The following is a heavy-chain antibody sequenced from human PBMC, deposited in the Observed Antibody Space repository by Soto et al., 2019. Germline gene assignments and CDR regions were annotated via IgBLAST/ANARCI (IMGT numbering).Heavy chain of an antibody. CDR2: IYSGGST. CDR3: AAEYPVVPAAISDYYYYYGMDV. V-gene: IGHV3-53*04. CDR1: GFTVSSNY. Sequence: GGSLRLSCAASGFTVSSNYMSWVRQAPGKGLEWVSVIYSGGSTYYADSVKGRFTISRHNSKNTLYLQMNSLRAEDTAVYYCAAEYPVVPAAISDYYYYYGMDVWGQGTTVTVSS. J-gene: IGHJ6*02. D-gene: IGHD2-2*01.